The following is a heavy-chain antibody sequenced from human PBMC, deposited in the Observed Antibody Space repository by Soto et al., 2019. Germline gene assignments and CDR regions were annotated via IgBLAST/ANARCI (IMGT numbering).Heavy chain of an antibody. CDR1: GYTFTSYG. D-gene: IGHD3-22*01. CDR3: ARGPYYYDSSGYYSTRPFDY. CDR2: ISAYNGNT. V-gene: IGHV1-18*01. J-gene: IGHJ4*02. Sequence: QVQLVQSGAEVKKPGASVKVSCKASGYTFTSYGISWVRQAPGQGLEWMGWISAYNGNTKYAQKLPGGVTMTTDTSTSTAYMELRGLRSDDTAVYYCARGPYYYDSSGYYSTRPFDYWGQGTLVTVSS.